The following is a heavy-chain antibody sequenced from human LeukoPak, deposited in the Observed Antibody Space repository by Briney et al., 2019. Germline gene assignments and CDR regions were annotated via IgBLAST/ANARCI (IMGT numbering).Heavy chain of an antibody. V-gene: IGHV1-18*01. CDR1: GYTFTSYG. CDR3: ARDRTMVRGVIIMAPNWFDP. D-gene: IGHD3-10*01. J-gene: IGHJ5*02. CDR2: ISAYNGNT. Sequence: ASVKVSCKASGYTFTSYGISWVRQAPGQGLEWMGWISAYNGNTNYAQKLQGRVTMTTDTSTGTAYMELRSLRSDDTAVYYCARDRTMVRGVIIMAPNWFDPRGQGTLVTVSS.